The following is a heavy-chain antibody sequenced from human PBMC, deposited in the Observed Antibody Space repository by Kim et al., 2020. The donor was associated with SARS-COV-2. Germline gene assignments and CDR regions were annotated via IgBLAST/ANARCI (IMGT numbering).Heavy chain of an antibody. CDR2: INPNSGGT. Sequence: ASVKVSCKASGYTFTGYYMHWVRQAPGQGLEWMGWINPNSGGTNYAQKFQGRVTMTRDTSISTTYMELSRLRSDDTAVYYCARVRRIAAAAPYGMDVWGQGTTVTVSS. CDR1: GYTFTGYY. CDR3: ARVRRIAAAAPYGMDV. D-gene: IGHD6-13*01. J-gene: IGHJ6*02. V-gene: IGHV1-2*02.